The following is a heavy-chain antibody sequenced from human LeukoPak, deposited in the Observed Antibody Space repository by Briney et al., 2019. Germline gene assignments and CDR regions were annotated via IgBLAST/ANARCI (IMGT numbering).Heavy chain of an antibody. CDR1: GYTFTGYY. CDR2: INPNSGGT. D-gene: IGHD2-2*01. V-gene: IGHV1-2*06. Sequence: ASVKVSCKASGYTFTGYYMHWVRQAPGQGLEWMGRINPNSGGTNYAQKFQGRVTMTRDTSISTAYMELSRLRSDDTAVYYCAREGYCSSTSCYEHFDYWGQGTLVTVSS. J-gene: IGHJ4*02. CDR3: AREGYCSSTSCYEHFDY.